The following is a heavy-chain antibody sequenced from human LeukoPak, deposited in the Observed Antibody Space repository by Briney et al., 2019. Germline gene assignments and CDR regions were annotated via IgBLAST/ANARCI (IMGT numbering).Heavy chain of an antibody. CDR1: GDSANTYF. V-gene: IGHV4-59*02. D-gene: IGHD4-17*01. CDR3: ASKSTDHGELRFDY. Sequence: PSETLSLTCTISGDSANTYFWSWIRQPPGKGLEWIGYIYYTGTTNYNPSLKSRVTISVDTSKNQFSLKVSSVTAADTGVYYCASKSTDHGELRFDYWGQGTLVTVSS. J-gene: IGHJ4*02. CDR2: IYYTGTT.